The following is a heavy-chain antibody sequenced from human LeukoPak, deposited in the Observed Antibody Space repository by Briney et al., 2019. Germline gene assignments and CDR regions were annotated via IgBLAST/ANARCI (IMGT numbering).Heavy chain of an antibody. D-gene: IGHD1-1*01. J-gene: IGHJ5*02. CDR3: ARVSVPGGWFDP. CDR1: DYSITIGYF. CDR2: IYHSGIT. V-gene: IGHV4-38-2*02. Sequence: PSETLSLTCTVSDYSITIGYFWGWIRQPPGKVLEWIGRIYHSGITYYNPSLKSRVTISVDTSKNQFSLKLSSVTAADTAVYYCARVSVPGGWFDPWGQGTLVTVSS.